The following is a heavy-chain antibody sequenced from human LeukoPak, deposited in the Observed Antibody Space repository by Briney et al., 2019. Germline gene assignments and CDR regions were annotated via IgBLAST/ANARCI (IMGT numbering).Heavy chain of an antibody. CDR3: ARVHWNDVYLAPHYFDY. CDR2: IKQDGSEK. D-gene: IGHD1-1*01. V-gene: IGHV3-7*04. CDR1: GFTFSSYW. Sequence: GGSLRLSCAASGFTFSSYWMSWVRQAPGKGLEWVANIKQDGSEKYYVDSVKGRFTISRDNAKNSLYLQMNSLRAEDTAVYYCARVHWNDVYLAPHYFDYWGQGTLVTVSS. J-gene: IGHJ4*02.